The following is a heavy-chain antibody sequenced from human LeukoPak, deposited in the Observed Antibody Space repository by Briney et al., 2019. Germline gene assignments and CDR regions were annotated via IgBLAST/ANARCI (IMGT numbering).Heavy chain of an antibody. CDR2: INWNGGST. CDR3: ARAVVIVLRTRMALGYFDY. J-gene: IGHJ4*02. CDR1: GFTLDDYG. D-gene: IGHD3-22*01. V-gene: IGHV3-20*04. Sequence: GGSLRLSCAASGFTLDDYGMSWVRQAPGKGLEWVSGINWNGGSTGYADSVKGRFTISRDNAKNSLYLQMNGLRADDTAVYYCARAVVIVLRTRMALGYFDYWGQGTLVTVSS.